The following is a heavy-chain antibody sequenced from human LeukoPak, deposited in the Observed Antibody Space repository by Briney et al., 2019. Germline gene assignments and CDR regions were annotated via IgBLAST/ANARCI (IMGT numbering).Heavy chain of an antibody. CDR2: IKSKTDGGTT. J-gene: IGHJ4*02. V-gene: IGHV3-15*01. Sequence: GGSLRLSCAVSEFPFSKAWMSWVRLAPGKGLEWVGRIKSKTDGGTTDYAAPVKGRFTISRDNSKNTLYLQMNSLRAEDTAVYYCAKRLDSFYDFWNGFDYWGQGTLVTVSS. CDR1: EFPFSKAW. D-gene: IGHD3-3*01. CDR3: AKRLDSFYDFWNGFDY.